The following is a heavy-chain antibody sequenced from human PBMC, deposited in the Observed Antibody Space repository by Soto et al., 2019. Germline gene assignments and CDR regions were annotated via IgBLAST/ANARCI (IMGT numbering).Heavy chain of an antibody. J-gene: IGHJ4*02. V-gene: IGHV4-59*01. CDR3: ARGRIMITFGGVIVIRAIDY. D-gene: IGHD3-16*02. CDR1: GGSISRYY. Sequence: SEALSLTCTVSGGSISRYYWSWIRQPPGKGLEWIGYIYYSGSTNYNPSLKSRVTISVDTSKNQFSLKLSSVTAADTAVYYCARGRIMITFGGVIVIRAIDYWGQGTLVTVS. CDR2: IYYSGST.